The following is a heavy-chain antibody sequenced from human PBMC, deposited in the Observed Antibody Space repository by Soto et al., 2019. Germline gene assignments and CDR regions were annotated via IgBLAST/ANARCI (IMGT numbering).Heavy chain of an antibody. V-gene: IGHV4-59*08. CDR3: ARHVGITMVRGPFDP. CDR2: IYYSGST. Sequence: SETLSLTCTVSGCSISSYYWSWIRQPPGKGLEWIGYIYYSGSTNYNPSLKSRVTISVDTSKNQFSLKLSSVTAADTAVYYCARHVGITMVRGPFDPWGQGTLVTVSS. D-gene: IGHD3-10*01. CDR1: GCSISSYY. J-gene: IGHJ5*02.